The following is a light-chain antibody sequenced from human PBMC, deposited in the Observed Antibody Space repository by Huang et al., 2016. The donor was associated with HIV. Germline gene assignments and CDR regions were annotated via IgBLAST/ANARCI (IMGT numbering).Light chain of an antibody. V-gene: IGKV3-11*01. CDR1: QNVRKN. CDR2: DAS. CDR3: QQRTNWPPGFT. Sequence: EIVLTQSPATLSLSPGERATLSCRASQNVRKNLAWYQPKPGRAPRLLIFDASSRATGIPARFSGSGSGTDFTLTISSLEPEDFAVYYCQQRTNWPPGFTFGPGTKVDIK. J-gene: IGKJ3*01.